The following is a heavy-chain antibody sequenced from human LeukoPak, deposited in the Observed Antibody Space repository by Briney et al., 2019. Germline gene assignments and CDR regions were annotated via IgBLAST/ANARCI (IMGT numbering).Heavy chain of an antibody. V-gene: IGHV3-23*01. CDR3: AKRGVVIRVILVGFHKEAYYFDS. CDR2: LSGSGGST. CDR1: GITLSNYG. D-gene: IGHD3-22*01. Sequence: PGGSLRLSCVVSGITLSNYGMSWARQAPGKGLEWVAGLSGSGGSTNYADSVKGRFTISRDNPKNTLYLQMTSLRAEDTAVYFCAKRGVVIRVILVGFHKEAYYFDSWGQGALVTVSS. J-gene: IGHJ4*02.